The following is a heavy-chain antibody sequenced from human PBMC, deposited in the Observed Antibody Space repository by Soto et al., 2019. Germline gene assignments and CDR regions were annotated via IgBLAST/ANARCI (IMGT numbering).Heavy chain of an antibody. CDR1: GDSISSSNSH. J-gene: IGHJ3*02. Sequence: SETLSLTCTVPGDSISSSNSHWGWTRQPPGKGLEYIGSVYYGGAIFYSGNIYYNPSLKSRVTISVDTSKNQFSLRLSSATAADTGVYYCVRYDRINMKPYSPEGFHIWGQGTMVTVSS. CDR3: VRYDRINMKPYSPEGFHI. D-gene: IGHD3-3*02. V-gene: IGHV4-39*01. CDR2: VYYGGAIFYSGNI.